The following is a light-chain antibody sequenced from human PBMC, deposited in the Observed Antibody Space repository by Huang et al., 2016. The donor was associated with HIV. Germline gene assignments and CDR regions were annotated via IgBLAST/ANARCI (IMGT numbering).Light chain of an antibody. Sequence: EIVMAQSPATLSVSPGERATLSCRASKSVASNLAWYQQKPGQPPRLLIYGASTRDTAIPARFSGSGSGTDFTLTISSLQSEDFAVYFCQQYNNWPLTFGGGTRVEI. CDR3: QQYNNWPLT. CDR2: GAS. CDR1: KSVASN. J-gene: IGKJ4*01. V-gene: IGKV3-15*01.